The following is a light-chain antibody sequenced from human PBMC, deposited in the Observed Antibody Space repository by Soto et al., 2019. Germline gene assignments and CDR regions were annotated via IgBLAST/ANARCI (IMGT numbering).Light chain of an antibody. CDR1: NIGIKS. J-gene: IGLJ3*02. V-gene: IGLV3-21*02. Sequence: SYELTQPPSVSVAPGQTASISCGGNNIGIKSVHWYQQKPGQAPMLVVYDDSDRPSGIPERFSGSNSGNTATLTISRVEAGDEADYYCQVWDSASDHRVFGGGTKLTVL. CDR3: QVWDSASDHRV. CDR2: DDS.